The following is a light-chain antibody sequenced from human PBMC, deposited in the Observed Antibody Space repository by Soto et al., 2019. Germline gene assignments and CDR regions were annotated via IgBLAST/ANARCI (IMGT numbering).Light chain of an antibody. CDR3: QQYNSYPWT. CDR1: QSISSW. CDR2: KAS. V-gene: IGKV1-5*03. Sequence: DIQMTQSPSTLSASVGDRVTITCRASQSISSWLAWYQQKPGKAPKLLIYKASGLESGVPSRFSGSGSGTEFTLTISSLQPDDFANYYCQQYNSYPWTFGQGTKVEIK. J-gene: IGKJ1*01.